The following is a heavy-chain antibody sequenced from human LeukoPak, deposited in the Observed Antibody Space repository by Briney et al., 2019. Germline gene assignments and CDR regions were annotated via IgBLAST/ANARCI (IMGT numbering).Heavy chain of an antibody. CDR3: ATLLTYYYDSSGDGH. V-gene: IGHV3-30*02. Sequence: PGGSLRLSCAASGFTFDCCGMHWVRQAPGKGLEWVAFIRNVGNDKYYADSVKGRFFISRDNSKNTLYLQMISLRAEDTAVYYCATLLTYYYDSSGDGHWGQGTLVTVSS. CDR1: GFTFDCCG. J-gene: IGHJ4*02. CDR2: IRNVGNDK. D-gene: IGHD3-22*01.